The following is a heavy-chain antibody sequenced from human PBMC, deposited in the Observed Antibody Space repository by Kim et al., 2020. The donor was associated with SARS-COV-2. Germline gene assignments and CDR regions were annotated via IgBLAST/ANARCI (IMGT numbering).Heavy chain of an antibody. CDR3: ARGCSASYRIDY. CDR2: ISPGGTT. D-gene: IGHD5-18*01. V-gene: IGHV1-46*01. J-gene: IGHJ4*02. CDR1: GFTFSSYY. Sequence: ASVKVSCKASGFTFSSYYINWVRHAPGQGLEWMGIISPGGTTTYAQTFQGRVTITRDTSTSTVYMELSSLRSDDTAVYYCARGCSASYRIDYWGRGTLVTVSS.